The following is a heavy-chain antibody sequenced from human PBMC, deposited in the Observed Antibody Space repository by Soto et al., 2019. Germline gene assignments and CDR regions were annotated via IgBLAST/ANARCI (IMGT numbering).Heavy chain of an antibody. CDR3: TRSLRGDYVLNNWFDP. Sequence: EVQLVESGGGLVQPGGSLKLSCAASGFTFSGSAMHWVRQASGKGLEWVGRIRSKANSYATAYAASVKGRFTISRDDSKNTAYLQMNSLKTEDTAVYYCTRSLRGDYVLNNWFDPWGQGTLVTVSS. D-gene: IGHD4-17*01. CDR2: IRSKANSYAT. J-gene: IGHJ5*02. V-gene: IGHV3-73*02. CDR1: GFTFSGSA.